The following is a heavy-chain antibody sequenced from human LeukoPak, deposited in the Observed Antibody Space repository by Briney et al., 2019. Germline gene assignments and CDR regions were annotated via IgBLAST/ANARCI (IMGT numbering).Heavy chain of an antibody. CDR3: AKGSRSSGWPYYFDY. D-gene: IGHD6-19*01. CDR1: GGSFSGYY. J-gene: IGHJ4*02. CDR2: INHSGST. Sequence: SETLSLTCAVYGGSFSGYYWSWIRQPPGKGLEWIGEINHSGSTNYNPSLKSRVTISVDTSKNQFSLKLSSVTAADTAVYYCAKGSRSSGWPYYFDYWGQGTLVTVSS. V-gene: IGHV4-34*01.